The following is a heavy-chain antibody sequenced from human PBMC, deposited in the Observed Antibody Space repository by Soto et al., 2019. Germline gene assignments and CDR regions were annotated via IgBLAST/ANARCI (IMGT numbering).Heavy chain of an antibody. CDR1: GFTFSSYS. J-gene: IGHJ2*01. CDR2: ISSSRNYI. V-gene: IGHV3-21*01. Sequence: EVQLVESGGGLVKPGGSLRLSCAASGFTFSSYSMNWVRQAPGKGLEWVSSISSSRNYIYYADSMKGRFTISRDNAKNSLYLQMNSLRVEDTAVYYCARDVMAGYFDLWGRGPLVTVSS. CDR3: ARDVMAGYFDL. D-gene: IGHD2-21*01.